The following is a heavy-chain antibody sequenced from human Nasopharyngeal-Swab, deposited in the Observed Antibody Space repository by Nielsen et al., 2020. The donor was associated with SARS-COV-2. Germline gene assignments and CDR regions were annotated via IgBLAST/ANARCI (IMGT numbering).Heavy chain of an antibody. J-gene: IGHJ3*02. D-gene: IGHD2-15*01. V-gene: IGHV1-2*06. Sequence: ASVQVSCKASGYTFTGYYMHWVRQAPAQGLEWMGRINPNSGGTNYAQKFQGRVTMTRDTSISTAYMELSRLRSDDTAVYYCARGYCSGGSCLRGPAFDIWGQGTMVTVSS. CDR2: INPNSGGT. CDR3: ARGYCSGGSCLRGPAFDI. CDR1: GYTFTGYY.